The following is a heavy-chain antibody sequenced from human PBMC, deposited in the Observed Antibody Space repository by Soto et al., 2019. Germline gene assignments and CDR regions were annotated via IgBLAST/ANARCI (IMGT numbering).Heavy chain of an antibody. CDR2: ISTSIDAT. CDR1: GFAFSNYA. D-gene: IGHD6-6*01. J-gene: IGHJ4*02. CDR3: VKDRTVAARNFDY. Sequence: PGGSLRLSCAASGFAFSNYAIHWVRQAPGKGLEWVSSISTSIDATYYEDSVKGWFTISREDSRNTLYLQMNSLRAEDSAVYYCVKDRTVAARNFDYWGQGTQVTVSS. V-gene: IGHV3-23*01.